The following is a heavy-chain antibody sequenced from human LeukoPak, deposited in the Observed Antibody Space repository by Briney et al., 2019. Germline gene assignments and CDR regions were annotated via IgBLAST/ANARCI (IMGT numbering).Heavy chain of an antibody. Sequence: GGSLRLSCAASGFTFSSYSMNWVRQAPGKGLMWVSQISTDGSQTFYADSVKGRFTISRDNAKNTLFLQMDSLRPEDTAVYYCVRSLRSADFWGQGTLVTVSS. J-gene: IGHJ4*02. V-gene: IGHV3-74*01. CDR1: GFTFSSYS. CDR3: VRSLRSADF. CDR2: ISTDGSQT.